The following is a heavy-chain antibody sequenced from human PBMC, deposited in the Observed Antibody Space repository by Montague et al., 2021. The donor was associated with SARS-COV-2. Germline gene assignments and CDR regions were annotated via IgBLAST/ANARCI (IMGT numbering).Heavy chain of an antibody. CDR3: ARDRGFQAGVGYEKYLDD. Sequence: TLSLTCSVSGDSISSGDYYWSWIRQAPGKGLEWIGHIYYSGSTVYNPSLKSRLTMSVDTSKNQFSLKLSSVTAADTAVYSCARDRGFQAGVGYEKYLDDWGQGILVTVSS. CDR1: GDSISSGDYY. CDR2: IYYSGST. V-gene: IGHV4-30-4*08. D-gene: IGHD3-10*01. J-gene: IGHJ4*02.